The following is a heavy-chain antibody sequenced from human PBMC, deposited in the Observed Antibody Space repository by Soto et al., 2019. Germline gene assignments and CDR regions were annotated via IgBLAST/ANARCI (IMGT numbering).Heavy chain of an antibody. V-gene: IGHV4-59*01. CDR1: GGSISSYY. CDR3: AGRKNSGAFDI. D-gene: IGHD3-10*01. CDR2: IYYSGST. J-gene: IGHJ3*02. Sequence: PSETLSLTCTVSGGSISSYYWIWIRQPPGKGLEWIGYIYYSGSTNYNPSLKSRVTISVDTSKNQFSLKLSSVTAADTAVYYCAGRKNSGAFDIWGQGTMVTVSS.